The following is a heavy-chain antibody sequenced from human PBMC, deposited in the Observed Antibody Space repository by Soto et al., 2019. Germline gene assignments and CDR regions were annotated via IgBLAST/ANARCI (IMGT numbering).Heavy chain of an antibody. V-gene: IGHV3-23*01. D-gene: IGHD3-16*01. J-gene: IGHJ4*02. CDR1: GFTFTNYA. Sequence: GSLRLSCAASGFTFTNYAMTWVRQAPGKGPGWVSAISGTGAHTYYADSVRGRFTISRDNSKNTLYLQLNSLRAEDTAVYYCAKNYAEDAAFFAYWGRGTLVTVSS. CDR2: ISGTGAHT. CDR3: AKNYAEDAAFFAY.